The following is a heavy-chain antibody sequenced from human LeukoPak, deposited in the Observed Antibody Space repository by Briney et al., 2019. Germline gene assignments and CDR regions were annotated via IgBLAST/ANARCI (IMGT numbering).Heavy chain of an antibody. CDR1: GYTLTELS. J-gene: IGHJ4*02. Sequence: GASVKVSCKVSGYTLTELSMHWVRQAPGKGLEWMGGFDPEDGETIYAQKFQGRVTMTEDTSTDTAYMELSSLRSEDTAVYYCARSGNYYDSSGYYYGWGQGTLVTVSS. CDR2: FDPEDGET. CDR3: ARSGNYYDSSGYYYG. V-gene: IGHV1-24*01. D-gene: IGHD3-22*01.